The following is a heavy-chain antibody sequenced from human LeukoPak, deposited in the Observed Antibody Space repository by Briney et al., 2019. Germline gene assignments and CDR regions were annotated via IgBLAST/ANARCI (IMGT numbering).Heavy chain of an antibody. J-gene: IGHJ6*03. V-gene: IGHV1-58*02. Sequence: GTSVKVSCKASGFTFTSSAMQWVRQARGQRLEWIGWIVVGSGNTNYAQKFQERVTITRDMSTSTAYMELSSLRSEDTAVYYCAATKIQGITGTKVYYYYYMDVWGKGTTVTVYS. CDR1: GFTFTSSA. D-gene: IGHD1-7*01. CDR3: AATKIQGITGTKVYYYYYMDV. CDR2: IVVGSGNT.